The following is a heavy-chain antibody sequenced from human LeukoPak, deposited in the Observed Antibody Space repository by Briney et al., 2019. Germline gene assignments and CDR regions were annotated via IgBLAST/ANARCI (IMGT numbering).Heavy chain of an antibody. Sequence: SETLSLTCTVSGGSISSSTYYWGWIRQPPGKGLEWIGGIYYSGSTWYNPSLKSRVTISVDTSKNQFSLKLSSVTAADTAVYYCARTRYTYHSGSGNFYTSTGFDYWGQGTLVTVSS. CDR3: ARTRYTYHSGSGNFYTSTGFDY. V-gene: IGHV4-39*01. CDR1: GGSISSSTYY. D-gene: IGHD3-10*01. CDR2: IYYSGST. J-gene: IGHJ4*02.